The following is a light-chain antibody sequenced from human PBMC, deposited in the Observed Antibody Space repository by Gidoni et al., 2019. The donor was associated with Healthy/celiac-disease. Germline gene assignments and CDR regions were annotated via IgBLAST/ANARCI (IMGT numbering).Light chain of an antibody. CDR3: QQYGSSPQT. V-gene: IGKV3-20*01. J-gene: IGKJ1*01. CDR2: GAS. CDR1: QSVSSSY. Sequence: EIVLTQSPGTLSLSPGERATLSCRASQSVSSSYLAWYQQKPGQAPRLLIYGASSRATGIPDRFSGSGSGTDFILTISRLEPEDFVVYYCQQYGSSPQTFGQGTKVEIK.